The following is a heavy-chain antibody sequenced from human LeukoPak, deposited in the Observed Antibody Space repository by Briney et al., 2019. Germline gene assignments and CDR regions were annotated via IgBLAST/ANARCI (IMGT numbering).Heavy chain of an antibody. Sequence: SVKVSCKASGGTFSGYGINWVRQAPGQGLERMGRVVPMSGTANYAQKFQGRVTITTDESTSTAYMELTSLRSEDTAVYYCARDFYYDTSGGGLTWGQGTMVTVSS. CDR2: VVPMSGTA. D-gene: IGHD3-22*01. CDR1: GGTFSGYG. J-gene: IGHJ3*01. CDR3: ARDFYYDTSGGGLT. V-gene: IGHV1-69*05.